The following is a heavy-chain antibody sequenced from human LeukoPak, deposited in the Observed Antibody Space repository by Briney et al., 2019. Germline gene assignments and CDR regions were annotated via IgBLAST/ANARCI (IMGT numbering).Heavy chain of an antibody. CDR1: GGSISSSSYY. J-gene: IGHJ5*02. V-gene: IGHV4-39*07. CDR2: IYYSGST. Sequence: TSETLSLTCTVSGGSISSSSYYWGWIRQPPGKGLEWIGSIYYSGSTYYNPSLKSRVTISVDTSKNQFSLNLSSVTAADTAVYYCARAYCSGGSCYSSRGMFDPWGQGTLVTVSS. CDR3: ARAYCSGGSCYSSRGMFDP. D-gene: IGHD2-15*01.